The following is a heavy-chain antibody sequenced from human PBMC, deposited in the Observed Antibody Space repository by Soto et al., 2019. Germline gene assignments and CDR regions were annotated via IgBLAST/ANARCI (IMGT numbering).Heavy chain of an antibody. Sequence: NCTVSGYSISSGYHWAWIRQPPGKGLEWLGSVHYSGNTYYNPSLKSRLTISVDKSKNQFSLNLSSVTAADTAVYYCARQDRVVAEGRWFDPWGQGTLVIVSS. J-gene: IGHJ5*02. CDR3: ARQDRVVAEGRWFDP. CDR1: GYSISSGYH. V-gene: IGHV4-38-2*02. CDR2: VHYSGNT. D-gene: IGHD2-15*01.